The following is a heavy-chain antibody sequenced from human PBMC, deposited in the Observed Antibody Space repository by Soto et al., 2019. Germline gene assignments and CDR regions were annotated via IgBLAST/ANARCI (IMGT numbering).Heavy chain of an antibody. V-gene: IGHV3-48*02. CDR3: AREGLYTGSGKYSYGYSPPRYYGMDV. CDR1: GVTFSSYS. Sequence: PRGSIRLSCAASGVTFSSYSMNWVRQAPGKGLEWVSYISSSSSTIYYADSVKGRFTISRDNAKNSLYMQLRSLTHDDTAVYFCAREGLYTGSGKYSYGYSPPRYYGMDVWGQGTTVTVSS. D-gene: IGHD5-18*01. J-gene: IGHJ6*01. CDR2: ISSSSSTI.